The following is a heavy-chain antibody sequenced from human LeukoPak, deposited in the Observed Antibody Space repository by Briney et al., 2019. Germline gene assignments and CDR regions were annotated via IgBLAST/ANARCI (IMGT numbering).Heavy chain of an antibody. D-gene: IGHD6-6*01. CDR2: IFNSENT. V-gene: IGHV4-4*07. CDR3: ARGPVTARSNAFDI. Sequence: PSETLSLTCSVSGGSISGYYWSWIRQPAGKGLEWIGRIFNSENTNYNPSLKSRITMSVDTSKNQFSLKLSSVTAANTAVYYCARGPVTARSNAFDIWGQGTMVTVSS. J-gene: IGHJ3*02. CDR1: GGSISGYY.